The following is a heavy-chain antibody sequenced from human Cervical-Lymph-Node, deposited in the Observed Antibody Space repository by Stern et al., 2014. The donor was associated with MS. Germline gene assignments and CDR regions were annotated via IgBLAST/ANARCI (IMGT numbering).Heavy chain of an antibody. CDR2: IHDSGST. Sequence: QVQLVESGPGLVKPSQTLSLTCTVSGGSISSSGYYWSWIRQPADKGLEWIGRIHDSGSTYYNPSLKSRVTISMAKAKNQFSPKLPSVTAADTAVYYCATTRWDLFTWNWFDPWGQGTLVTVSS. D-gene: IGHD1-26*01. J-gene: IGHJ5*02. CDR1: GGSISSSGYY. V-gene: IGHV4-61*02. CDR3: ATTRWDLFTWNWFDP.